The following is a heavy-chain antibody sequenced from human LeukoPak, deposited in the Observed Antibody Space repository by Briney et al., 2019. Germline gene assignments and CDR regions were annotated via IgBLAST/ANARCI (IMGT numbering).Heavy chain of an antibody. CDR2: INHSGST. V-gene: IGHV4-34*01. D-gene: IGHD6-13*01. J-gene: IGHJ4*02. CDR1: GGSFSGYY. CDR3: ARGVAAAGGGEFDY. Sequence: SETLSLTCAVYGGSFSGYYWSWIRQPPGKGLEWIGEINHSGSTNYNPSLKSRVTISVDTSKNQFSLKLGSVTAADTAVYYCARGVAAAGGGEFDYWGQGTLVTVSS.